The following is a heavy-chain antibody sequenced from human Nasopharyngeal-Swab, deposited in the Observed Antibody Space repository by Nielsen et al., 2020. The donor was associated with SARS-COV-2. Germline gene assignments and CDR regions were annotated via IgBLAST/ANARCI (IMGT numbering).Heavy chain of an antibody. D-gene: IGHD6-19*01. CDR3: ATPVAVAGRGRWFDP. CDR2: IYNSGTT. V-gene: IGHV4-39*01. J-gene: IGHJ5*02. Sequence: WIRQPPGKGLEWIGTIYNSGTTYTNPSLESRASISIDMSNNQLSLELTSVTAADAAVYYCATPVAVAGRGRWFDPWGQGTLVTVSS.